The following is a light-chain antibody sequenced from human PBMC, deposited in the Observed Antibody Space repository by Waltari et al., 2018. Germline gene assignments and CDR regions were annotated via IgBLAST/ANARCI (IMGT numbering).Light chain of an antibody. Sequence: EIVLTQSPASLSLSPGDRATLSCRASQSVGRTLAWYQQRPGQAPRLLIYHASIRATGIPDRFSGSGSGTDFSLTISGLEPEDFAVYYCQKYVNLPATFGQGTKVEIK. CDR3: QKYVNLPAT. CDR1: QSVGRT. CDR2: HAS. V-gene: IGKV3-20*01. J-gene: IGKJ1*01.